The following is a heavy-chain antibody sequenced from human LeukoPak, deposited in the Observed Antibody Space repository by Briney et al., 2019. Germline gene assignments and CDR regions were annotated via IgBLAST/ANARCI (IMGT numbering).Heavy chain of an antibody. D-gene: IGHD5-12*01. J-gene: IGHJ4*02. CDR2: IGPYNGNT. CDR1: GYSFTSYG. V-gene: IGHV1-18*01. CDR3: ASAWGYSDNDRGPYDY. Sequence: ASVKVSCKTSGYSFTSYGITWVRQAPGQGLEWMGWIGPYNGNTKYAQRLQGRVTMTTNTSTTTAYMELRSLRSDAKAVYSCASAWGYSDNDRGPYDYWGKGNLVTVFS.